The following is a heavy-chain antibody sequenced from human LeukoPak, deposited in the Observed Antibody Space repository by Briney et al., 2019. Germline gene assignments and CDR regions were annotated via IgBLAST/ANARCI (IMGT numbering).Heavy chain of an antibody. D-gene: IGHD3-10*01. CDR2: IFYSGST. J-gene: IGHJ2*01. V-gene: IGHV4-59*08. CDR1: GGSMSSYY. Sequence: SETLSLTCTVSGGSMSSYYWSWIRQPPGKGLEWIGNIFYSGSTNYNASLKSRVTISIDTSKNQFSLKLTSVTAADTAVYYCARQPPFWFGDQIPRGYFELWGRGTLVPVSS. CDR3: ARQPPFWFGDQIPRGYFEL.